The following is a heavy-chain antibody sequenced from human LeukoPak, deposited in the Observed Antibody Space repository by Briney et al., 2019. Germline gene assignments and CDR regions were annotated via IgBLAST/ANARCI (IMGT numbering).Heavy chain of an antibody. J-gene: IGHJ4*02. Sequence: PGGSLRLSCAASGFTFSSYEMNWVRQAPGKGLEWVAVISYDASNKYYADSVKGRFTISRDNSKNTLYLQMNSLRAEDTAVYYCAKSHGYSYGFDYWGQGTLVTVSS. D-gene: IGHD5-18*01. CDR3: AKSHGYSYGFDY. CDR1: GFTFSSYE. CDR2: ISYDASNK. V-gene: IGHV3-30*18.